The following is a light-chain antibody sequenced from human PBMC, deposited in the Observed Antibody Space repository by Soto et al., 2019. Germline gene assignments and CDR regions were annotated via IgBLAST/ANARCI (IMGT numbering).Light chain of an antibody. Sequence: QSALTQPASVSGSPGQSITISCTGTSSDVGTYNLVSWYQHHPGKAPKLVIYEGNRRPSGVSNRFSGSKSGNTASLTISGLQAEDEADYFCCSYAGSSTLVFGGGTKLTV. CDR1: SSDVGTYNL. CDR2: EGN. J-gene: IGLJ2*01. CDR3: CSYAGSSTLV. V-gene: IGLV2-23*01.